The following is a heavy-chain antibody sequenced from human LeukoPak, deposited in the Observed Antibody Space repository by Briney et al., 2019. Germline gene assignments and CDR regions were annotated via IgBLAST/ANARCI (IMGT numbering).Heavy chain of an antibody. J-gene: IGHJ4*02. CDR1: GGSISSSSYY. D-gene: IGHD3-10*01. Sequence: SETLSLTCTVSGGSISSSSYYWDWIRQPPGKGLEWIGSIYYSGSTYYNPSLKSRVTISVDTSKNQFSLKLSSVTAADTAVYYCATSNPDYYGSGSFEYYFDYWGQGTLVTVSS. CDR3: ATSNPDYYGSGSFEYYFDY. CDR2: IYYSGST. V-gene: IGHV4-39*01.